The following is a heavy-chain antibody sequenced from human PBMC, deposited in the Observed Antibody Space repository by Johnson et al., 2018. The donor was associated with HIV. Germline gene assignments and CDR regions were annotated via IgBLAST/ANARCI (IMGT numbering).Heavy chain of an antibody. D-gene: IGHD3-3*01. CDR1: GFTVSSNY. Sequence: EVQLVESGGGLIQPGGSLRLSCAASGFTVSSNYMSWVRQAPGKGLEWVSIIYSGGSPYYADSVKGRFTIARDNSKKTLNVQMTGLRAEDTPVYYCAKASGNGYYVDAFDIWGQGTRVTVSS. J-gene: IGHJ3*02. CDR3: AKASGNGYYVDAFDI. CDR2: IYSGGSP. V-gene: IGHV3-66*01.